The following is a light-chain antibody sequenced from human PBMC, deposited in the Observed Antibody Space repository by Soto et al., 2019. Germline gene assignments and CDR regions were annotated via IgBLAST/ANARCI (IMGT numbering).Light chain of an antibody. J-gene: IGKJ2*01. CDR1: QTINNK. V-gene: IGKV1-5*01. CDR3: QQYDTYLRYT. Sequence: DIQMTQSPSTLSASVGDRVTITCRASQTINNKLAWYQQKQGKAPKLLIYDGYTLESGVQSRFIGSGSGTDFPLTISSLHPDDFATYFFQQYDTYLRYTFGQGTKLDIK. CDR2: DGY.